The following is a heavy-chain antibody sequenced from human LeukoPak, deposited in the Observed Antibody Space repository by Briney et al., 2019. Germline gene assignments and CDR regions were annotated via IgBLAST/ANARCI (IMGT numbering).Heavy chain of an antibody. CDR3: GRDNYYGSGSDYYGMDV. CDR2: IYSDGSST. CDR1: GFAFTRYW. Sequence: SLRLSSAPSGFAFTRYWIHSVRQAPRKGLVWVSRIYSDGSSTSYADSVKGRFTISRDDAKNTLYLQMNSLRAEDTAVYYCGRDNYYGSGSDYYGMDVWGQGTTVTVSS. D-gene: IGHD3-10*01. J-gene: IGHJ6*02. V-gene: IGHV3-74*01.